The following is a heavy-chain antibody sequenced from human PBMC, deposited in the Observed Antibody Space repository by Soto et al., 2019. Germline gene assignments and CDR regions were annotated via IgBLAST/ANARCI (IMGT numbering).Heavy chain of an antibody. CDR3: ASSLLTPFDY. CDR1: GVPFSSYW. CDR2: INSDGSST. J-gene: IGHJ4*02. V-gene: IGHV3-74*01. Sequence: PGGSLSLSCAASGVPFSSYWMHWVRQAPGKGLVWVSRINSDGSSTSYADSVKGRFTISRDNAKNTLYLQMNSLRAEDTAVYYCASSLLTPFDYWGQGTLVTVSS.